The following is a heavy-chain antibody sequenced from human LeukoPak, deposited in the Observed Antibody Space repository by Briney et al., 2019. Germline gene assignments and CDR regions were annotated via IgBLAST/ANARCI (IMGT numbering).Heavy chain of an antibody. D-gene: IGHD3-22*01. V-gene: IGHV1-18*01. CDR2: ISAYNGNT. Sequence: VASVKVSCKASGYTFTSYGISWVRQAPGQGLEWMGWISAYNGNTNYAQKLQGRVTMTTDTSTSTAYMELRSLRSDDTAVYYCARDTYYYDSSGYVDYWGQGTLVTVSS. CDR1: GYTFTSYG. CDR3: ARDTYYYDSSGYVDY. J-gene: IGHJ4*02.